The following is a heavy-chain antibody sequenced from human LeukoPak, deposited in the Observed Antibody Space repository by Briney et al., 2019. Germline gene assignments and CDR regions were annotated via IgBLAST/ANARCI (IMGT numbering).Heavy chain of an antibody. CDR1: GFTFSSYA. J-gene: IGHJ6*02. CDR2: ISGSGGST. CDR3: ANDETRYYYDSSGYYPVPCGMDV. Sequence: GGSLRLSRAASGFTFSSYAMSWVRQAPGKGLEWVSAISGSGGSTYYADSVKGRFTISRDNSKNTLYLQMNSLRAEDTAVYYCANDETRYYYDSSGYYPVPCGMDVWGQGTTVTVSS. D-gene: IGHD3-22*01. V-gene: IGHV3-23*01.